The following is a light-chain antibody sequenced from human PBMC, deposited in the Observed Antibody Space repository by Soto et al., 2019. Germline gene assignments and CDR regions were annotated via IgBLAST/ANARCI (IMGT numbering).Light chain of an antibody. Sequence: DIQMTQSPSSLSAFVGDRVTITCRASQTISSSLNWYQQKPGKAPKLLIYAASSLQSGVPSRFSGSGSGTDFTLTISSLQPEDFATYYCQHTYTMPLAFGGGTKVDIK. CDR3: QHTYTMPLA. CDR1: QTISSS. V-gene: IGKV1-39*01. J-gene: IGKJ4*01. CDR2: AAS.